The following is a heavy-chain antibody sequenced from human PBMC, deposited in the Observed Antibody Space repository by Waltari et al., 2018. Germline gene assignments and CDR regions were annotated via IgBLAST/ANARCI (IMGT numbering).Heavy chain of an antibody. CDR3: ARRSAAAGTDYEAFDI. CDR2: MYPGASDT. CDR1: GYSFTSYW. J-gene: IGHJ3*02. D-gene: IGHD6-13*01. V-gene: IGHV5-51*01. Sequence: EVQLVQSGAEVKKPGESLKISCKGSGYSFTSYWIGWVRQMPGKGLEWMGIMYPGASDTRYSPSFQGQVTISADKSISTAYLQWSSLKASDTAMYYCARRSAAAGTDYEAFDIWGQGTMVTVSS.